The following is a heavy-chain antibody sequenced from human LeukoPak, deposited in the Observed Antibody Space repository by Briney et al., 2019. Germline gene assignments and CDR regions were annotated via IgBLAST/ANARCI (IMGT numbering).Heavy chain of an antibody. CDR2: ISSSSSYI. D-gene: IGHD3-16*01. CDR1: GFTFSSYS. Sequence: GGSLRLSCAASGFTFSSYSMNWVRQAPGKGLEWVSSISSSSSYIYYADSVKGRFNISRDNAKDSLYLQMNSLRAEDTAVYYCARDRLGGEEYWGQGTLVTVSS. J-gene: IGHJ4*02. V-gene: IGHV3-21*01. CDR3: ARDRLGGEEY.